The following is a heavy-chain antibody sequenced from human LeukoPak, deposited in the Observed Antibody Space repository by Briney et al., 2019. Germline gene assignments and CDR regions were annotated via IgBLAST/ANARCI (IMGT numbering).Heavy chain of an antibody. V-gene: IGHV3-49*04. CDR3: TRDQGIAAMGTLNDY. Sequence: PGGSLRLSCAASGFTFSSYAMNWVRQVPGKGLEWVGFIRSKIYGGTTEYAASVRGRFTISRDDSKSIAYLQMNSLKTEDTAAYYCTRDQGIAAMGTLNDYWGQGTLVTVSS. D-gene: IGHD6-13*01. J-gene: IGHJ4*02. CDR1: GFTFSSYA. CDR2: IRSKIYGGTT.